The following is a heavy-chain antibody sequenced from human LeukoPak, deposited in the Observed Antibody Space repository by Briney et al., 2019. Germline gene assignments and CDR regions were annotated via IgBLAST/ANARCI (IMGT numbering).Heavy chain of an antibody. J-gene: IGHJ4*02. Sequence: GGSLRLSCSASGFTSSSHAMHWVRQAPGKGLEYVSAISSNGGSTYYADSVKARFTISRDNSKNTLYLQMSSLRAEDTAVYYCVKDSAMVRGVIIRYYFDYWGQGTMVTVSS. D-gene: IGHD3-10*01. CDR1: GFTSSSHA. CDR2: ISSNGGST. V-gene: IGHV3-64D*06. CDR3: VKDSAMVRGVIIRYYFDY.